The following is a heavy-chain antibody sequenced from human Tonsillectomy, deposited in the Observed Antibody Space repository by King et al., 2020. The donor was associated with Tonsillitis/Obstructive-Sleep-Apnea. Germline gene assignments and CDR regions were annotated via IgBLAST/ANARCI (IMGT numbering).Heavy chain of an antibody. CDR2: IGTAGDT. CDR3: ARDPECGPLAYMDV. Sequence: VQLVESGGGLVQPGGSLRLSCAASGFTFSSYDMHWVRQATGKGLEWVSAIGTAGDTYYPGSVKGRFTISRENAKNSLYLQMNSLRAGDTAVYYCARDPECGPLAYMDVWGKGTTVTVSS. D-gene: IGHD3-3*01. J-gene: IGHJ6*03. V-gene: IGHV3-13*01. CDR1: GFTFSSYD.